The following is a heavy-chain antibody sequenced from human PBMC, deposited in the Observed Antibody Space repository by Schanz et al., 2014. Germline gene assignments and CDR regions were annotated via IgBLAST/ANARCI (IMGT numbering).Heavy chain of an antibody. CDR1: GFTFDDYA. CDR3: ARDAVTSVLTPGLYY. D-gene: IGHD4-17*01. CDR2: INWSDGST. V-gene: IGHV3-20*04. Sequence: EVQLVESGGGVVRPGGSLRLSCAASGFTFDDYAMIWVRQAPGKGLEWVSAINWSDGSTGYADSVKGRFTISRDNGKKSLYLRMNSLRAEDTAVYYCARDAVTSVLTPGLYYWGEGTLDTVSS. J-gene: IGHJ4*02.